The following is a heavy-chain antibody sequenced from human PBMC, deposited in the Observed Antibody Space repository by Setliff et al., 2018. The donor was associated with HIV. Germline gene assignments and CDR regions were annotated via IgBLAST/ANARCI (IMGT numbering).Heavy chain of an antibody. CDR1: GGSFTNYA. CDR2: VNPYSGNS. J-gene: IGHJ6*03. CDR3: AKDLFEGWELPNYMDV. V-gene: IGHV1-8*01. Sequence: ASVKVSCKAAGGSFTNYALSWVRQAPGQGLEWLGWVNPYSGNSGYAQKFHGRLTMTRDTSRGTAHMELRSLRSDDTAVYYCAKDLFEGWELPNYMDVWGKGTTVTVSS. D-gene: IGHD1-26*01.